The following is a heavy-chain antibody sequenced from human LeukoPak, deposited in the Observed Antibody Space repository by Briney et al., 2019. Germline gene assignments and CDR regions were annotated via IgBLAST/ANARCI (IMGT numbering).Heavy chain of an antibody. CDR3: GEPGGGLLWVGEVF. CDR2: ISYDGSNK. J-gene: IGHJ4*01. Sequence: GGSLRLSCAASGFTFSSYGMHWVRQAPGKGLEWVAVISYDGSNKYYADSVKGRFTISRDNSKNTLYFQMNRLRAGDTAVFYCGEPGGGLLWVGEVFWGPGTPV. D-gene: IGHD3-10*01. CDR1: GFTFSSYG. V-gene: IGHV3-30*03.